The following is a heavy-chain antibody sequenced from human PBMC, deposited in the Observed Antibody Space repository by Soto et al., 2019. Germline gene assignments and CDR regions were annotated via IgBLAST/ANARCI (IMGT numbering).Heavy chain of an antibody. Sequence: ASVKFSCKASGYTFTSYYMHWVRQAPGQGLEWKGIINPSGGSTSYAQKFQGRVTMTRDTSTSTVYMELSSLRSEDTAVYYCARVRTIGATSFFRSSSTWFDPCGKGILVTVFS. CDR1: GYTFTSYY. CDR2: INPSGGST. V-gene: IGHV1-46*03. D-gene: IGHD1-1*01. J-gene: IGHJ5*02. CDR3: ARVRTIGATSFFRSSSTWFDP.